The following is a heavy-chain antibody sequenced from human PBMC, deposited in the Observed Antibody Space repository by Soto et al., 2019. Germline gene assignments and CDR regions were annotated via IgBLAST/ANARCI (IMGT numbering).Heavy chain of an antibody. CDR3: ARDAFASYAGFDP. D-gene: IGHD1-26*01. J-gene: IGHJ5*02. CDR1: GYTFSDSY. V-gene: IGHV1-2*02. Sequence: ASVKVSCQTSGYTFSDSYVHWVRRAPGQGLEWMGWINPDSGGAYYAQKFQGRVTMTRDTSSSTAYMELTNLRSDDTAVYYCARDAFASYAGFDPWGQGTLVTVSS. CDR2: INPDSGGA.